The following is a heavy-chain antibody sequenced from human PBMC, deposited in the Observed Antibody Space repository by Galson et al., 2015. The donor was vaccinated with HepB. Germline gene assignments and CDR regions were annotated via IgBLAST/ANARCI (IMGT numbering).Heavy chain of an antibody. CDR3: ARDFSKQWLVRPGNDAFDI. V-gene: IGHV7-4-1*02. D-gene: IGHD6-19*01. Sequence: SVKVSCKASGYTFTSYAMNWVRQAPGQGLEWMGWINTNTGNPTYAQGFTGRFVFSLDTSVSTAYLQISSLKAEDTAVYYCARDFSKQWLVRPGNDAFDIWGQGTMVTVSS. CDR2: INTNTGNP. CDR1: GYTFTSYA. J-gene: IGHJ3*02.